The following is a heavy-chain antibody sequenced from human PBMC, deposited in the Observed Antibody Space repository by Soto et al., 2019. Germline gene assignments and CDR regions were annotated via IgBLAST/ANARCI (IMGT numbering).Heavy chain of an antibody. CDR2: TYYRSKWYN. CDR3: ARGAPAAGTRAFDI. V-gene: IGHV6-1*01. D-gene: IGHD6-13*01. Sequence: PSQTLSLTCAISGDTVSSNSAAWNWLRQSPSRGLEWLGRTYYRSKWYNDYEGSLESRITINPDTSKNQFSLQLNSVTPEDTAIYYCARGAPAAGTRAFDIWGQGTMVTVSS. CDR1: GDTVSSNSAA. J-gene: IGHJ3*02.